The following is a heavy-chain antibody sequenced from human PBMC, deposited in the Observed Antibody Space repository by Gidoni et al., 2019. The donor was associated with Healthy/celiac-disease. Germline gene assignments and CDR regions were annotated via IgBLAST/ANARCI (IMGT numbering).Heavy chain of an antibody. CDR3: ARRKYDFWSGSNWFDP. J-gene: IGHJ5*02. Sequence: QLQLQESGPGLVKPSEPLSLTCTVSGGSISRSSYYWGWIRQPPGKGLEWIGSIYYSGSTYYNPSLKSRVTISVDTSKNQFSLKLSSVTAADTAVYYCARRKYDFWSGSNWFDPWGQGTLVTVSS. D-gene: IGHD3-3*01. CDR2: IYYSGST. V-gene: IGHV4-39*01. CDR1: GGSISRSSYY.